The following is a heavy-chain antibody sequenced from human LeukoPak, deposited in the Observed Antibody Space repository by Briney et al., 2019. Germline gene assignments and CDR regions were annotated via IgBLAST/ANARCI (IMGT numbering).Heavy chain of an antibody. CDR1: GGSISSYY. V-gene: IGHV4-59*01. D-gene: IGHD3-22*01. J-gene: IGHJ3*02. Sequence: SETLSLTCTVSGGSISSYYWSWIRQPPGKGLEWIGYIYHSGSTNYNPSLKSRVTISVDTSKNQFSLKLSSVTAADTAVYYCARDDEGTYYYDSSGSEGYAFDIWGQGTMVTVSS. CDR2: IYHSGST. CDR3: ARDDEGTYYYDSSGSEGYAFDI.